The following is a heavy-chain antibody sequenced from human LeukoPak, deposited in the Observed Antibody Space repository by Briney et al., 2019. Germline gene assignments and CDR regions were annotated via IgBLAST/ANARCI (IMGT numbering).Heavy chain of an antibody. CDR3: AKDAGSGVVTPIVWYFDL. Sequence: PGGSLRLSCAASGFTFDDYAMHWVRQAPGKGLEWVSGISWNSGSIGYADSVKGRFTISRDNAKNSLYLQMNSLRAEDTALYYCAKDAGSGVVTPIVWYFDLWGRGTLVTVSS. V-gene: IGHV3-9*01. J-gene: IGHJ2*01. CDR1: GFTFDDYA. CDR2: ISWNSGSI. D-gene: IGHD4-23*01.